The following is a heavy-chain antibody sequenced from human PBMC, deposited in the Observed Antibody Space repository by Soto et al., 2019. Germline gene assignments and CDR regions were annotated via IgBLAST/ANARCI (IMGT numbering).Heavy chain of an antibody. CDR2: LTPVFRTA. J-gene: IGHJ4*02. V-gene: IGHV1-69*01. CDR1: GASFYNFA. Sequence: QVDLVQSGAEVKKPGSSVTVSCKASGASFYNFALYWVRQAPGQGLEWVGGLTPVFRTANYSQKFQGRVTITADESTTTAYMELSNLISDDTAVFYCAGVDCGGGTCYSGGVEYWGQGTLVTVSS. D-gene: IGHD2-15*01. CDR3: AGVDCGGGTCYSGGVEY.